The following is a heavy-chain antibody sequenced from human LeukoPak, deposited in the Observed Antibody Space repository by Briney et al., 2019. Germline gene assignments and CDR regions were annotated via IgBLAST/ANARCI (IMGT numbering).Heavy chain of an antibody. CDR1: GYTLTELS. D-gene: IGHD6-19*01. Sequence: ASVKVSCKVSGYTLTELSMHWVRQAPGKGLEWMGGFDPEDGETIYAQKFQGRVTMTEDTSTDTAYMGLSSLRSEDTAVYYCATAPIGAVAGTFFDYWGQGTLVTVSS. CDR2: FDPEDGET. V-gene: IGHV1-24*01. CDR3: ATAPIGAVAGTFFDY. J-gene: IGHJ4*02.